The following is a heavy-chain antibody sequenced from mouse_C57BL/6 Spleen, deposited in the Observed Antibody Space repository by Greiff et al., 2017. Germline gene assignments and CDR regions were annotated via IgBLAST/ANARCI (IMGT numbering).Heavy chain of an antibody. CDR3: ARHEVPYYRNYVDAMDY. CDR1: GYTFTEYT. Sequence: QVQLQQSGAELVKPGASVKLSCKASGYTFTEYTIHWVKQRSGQGLEWIGWFYPGSGSIKYNEKFKDKATLTADKSSSTVYMELSRLTSEDSAVYFCARHEVPYYRNYVDAMDYWGKGTSVTVSS. V-gene: IGHV1-62-2*01. CDR2: FYPGSGSI. D-gene: IGHD2-5*01. J-gene: IGHJ4*01.